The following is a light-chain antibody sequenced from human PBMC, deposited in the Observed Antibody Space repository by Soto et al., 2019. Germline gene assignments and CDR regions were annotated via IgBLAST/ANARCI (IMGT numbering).Light chain of an antibody. CDR3: QQSYSYPWT. Sequence: AIRRTQSPSSISASTGDRVTITCGASQGISSYLAWYQQKPGKAPKLLIYAASTLQSGVPSRFSGSVSGTDGTITISCLKSEDGATYYGQQSYSYPWTFGQGTKVDIK. V-gene: IGKV1-8*01. J-gene: IGKJ1*01. CDR2: AAS. CDR1: QGISSY.